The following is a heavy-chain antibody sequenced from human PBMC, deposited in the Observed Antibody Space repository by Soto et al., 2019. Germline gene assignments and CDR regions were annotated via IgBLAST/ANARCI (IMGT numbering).Heavy chain of an antibody. CDR3: AKESGGGSPGGMHV. J-gene: IGHJ6*02. Sequence: GGSLILSCAASGFTFSSYGMHWVRQAPGKGLEWVAVISYDGSNKYYADSVKGRFTISRDNPKNTLYLQMNSLRAEDTAVYYCAKESGGGSPGGMHVWGQGTTVTVAS. D-gene: IGHD2-15*01. CDR2: ISYDGSNK. CDR1: GFTFSSYG. V-gene: IGHV3-30*18.